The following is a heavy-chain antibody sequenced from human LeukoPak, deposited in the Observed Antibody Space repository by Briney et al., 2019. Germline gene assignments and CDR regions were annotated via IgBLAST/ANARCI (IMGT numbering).Heavy chain of an antibody. J-gene: IGHJ4*02. CDR2: IRYDGNNN. CDR3: AKGYCSSNSCPLDY. D-gene: IGHD2-2*01. V-gene: IGHV3-30*02. CDR1: GFTFSNFG. Sequence: GGSLRLSCAASGFTFSNFGMHWVRQAPGKGLEWVAFIRYDGNNNYYVESVKGRFTISRDNSKNTLYLQMNSLRLEDMAVYYCAKGYCSSNSCPLDYWGQGTLVTVSS.